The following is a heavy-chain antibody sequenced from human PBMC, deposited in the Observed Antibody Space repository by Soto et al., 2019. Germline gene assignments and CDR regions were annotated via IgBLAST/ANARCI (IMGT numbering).Heavy chain of an antibody. CDR3: AKDSTRQLAYWLDP. V-gene: IGHV1-2*02. Sequence: AAVKDSCKASGLSFTCYYIHWLRQAPGQGLEWMGWINAHSGGTEYAQRFQGRVTLTRDTSIATAYLTLKSLTSDDTALYYCAKDSTRQLAYWLDPWGQGTPVPVSS. CDR2: INAHSGGT. D-gene: IGHD3-16*01. J-gene: IGHJ5*02. CDR1: GLSFTCYY.